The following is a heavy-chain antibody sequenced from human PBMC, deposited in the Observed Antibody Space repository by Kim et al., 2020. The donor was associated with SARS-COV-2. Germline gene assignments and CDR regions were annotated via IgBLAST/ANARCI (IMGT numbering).Heavy chain of an antibody. CDR1: GYTFTSYA. V-gene: IGHV7-4-1*02. Sequence: ASVKVSCKASGYTFTSYAMNWVRQAPGQGLEWMGWINTNTGNPTYAQGFTGRFVFSLDTSVSTAYLQISSLKAEDTAVYYCARDSDSGYADIFYYYYYMDVWAKGPRSPSP. D-gene: IGHD5-12*01. CDR2: INTNTGNP. J-gene: IGHJ6*03. CDR3: ARDSDSGYADIFYYYYYMDV.